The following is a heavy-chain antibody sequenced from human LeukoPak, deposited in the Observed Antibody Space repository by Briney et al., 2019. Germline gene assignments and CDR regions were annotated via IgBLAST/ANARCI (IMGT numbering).Heavy chain of an antibody. J-gene: IGHJ4*02. D-gene: IGHD2-21*01. CDR3: ARVLYCGGDCYLGFDY. V-gene: IGHV1-18*01. CDR2: ISAYNGNT. CDR1: GYTFTSYD. Sequence: ASVKVSCKASGYTFTSYDVNWVRQATGQGLEWMGWISAYNGNTNYAQKLQGRVTMTTDTSTSTAYMELRSLRSDDTAVYYCARVLYCGGDCYLGFDYWGQGTLVTVSS.